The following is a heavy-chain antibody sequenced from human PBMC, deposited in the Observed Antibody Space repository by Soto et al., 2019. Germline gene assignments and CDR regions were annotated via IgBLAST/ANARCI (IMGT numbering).Heavy chain of an antibody. V-gene: IGHV1-3*04. CDR3: AREPLCGGRCYDNYFDP. CDR2: INIGNGNT. Sequence: ASVKVSCKASGYTFTYYPIHWVRQAPGQRLEWMGWINIGNGNTASSQKFQDRVTITRESSASTAYMELTSLRSEDTAVYYCAREPLCGGRCYDNYFDPWGQGTLVTVSS. D-gene: IGHD2-15*01. CDR1: GYTFTYYP. J-gene: IGHJ5*02.